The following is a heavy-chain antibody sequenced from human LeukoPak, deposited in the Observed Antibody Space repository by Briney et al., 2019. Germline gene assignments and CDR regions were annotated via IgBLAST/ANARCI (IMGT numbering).Heavy chain of an antibody. J-gene: IGHJ5*02. Sequence: ASVKVSCKASGYTFNDYFMHWVRQAPGQGLEWMGWINPTSGGTGYAQKFQGRVTMTRDMSTSTDYMELSSLRSEDTAIYYCARDNSVGDNAWWFDPWGQGTLVTVSS. CDR3: ARDNSVGDNAWWFDP. V-gene: IGHV1-46*02. CDR1: GYTFNDYF. CDR2: INPTSGGT. D-gene: IGHD1-26*01.